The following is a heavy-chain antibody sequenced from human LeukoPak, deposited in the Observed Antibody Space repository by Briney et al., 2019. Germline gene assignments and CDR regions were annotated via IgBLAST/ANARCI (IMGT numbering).Heavy chain of an antibody. D-gene: IGHD6-19*01. CDR3: ARLRKINTRLVPQTEFDY. Sequence: SETLSLTCAVYGGSFSGYYWSWIRQPPGKGLEWIGEINHSGSTNYNPSLKSRVTISVDTSKNQFSLKLSSVTAADTAVYYCARLRKINTRLVPQTEFDYWGQGTLVTVSS. J-gene: IGHJ4*02. CDR2: INHSGST. V-gene: IGHV4-34*01. CDR1: GGSFSGYY.